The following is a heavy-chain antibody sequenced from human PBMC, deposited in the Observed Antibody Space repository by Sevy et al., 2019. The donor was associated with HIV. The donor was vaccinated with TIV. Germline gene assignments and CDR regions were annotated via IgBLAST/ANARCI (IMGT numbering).Heavy chain of an antibody. Sequence: SQTLSLTCIVSGGSISRSSYDWGWIRQPPGKGLEWIGSIYYRGSTYYNPSLKGRVTISVDTSKNQFSLIVNSVTAADTAVYYCARHGGLVDRAFDYLGQGTLVTVSS. J-gene: IGHJ4*02. V-gene: IGHV4-39*01. CDR1: GGSISRSSYD. CDR2: IYYRGST. CDR3: ARHGGLVDRAFDY. D-gene: IGHD3-10*01.